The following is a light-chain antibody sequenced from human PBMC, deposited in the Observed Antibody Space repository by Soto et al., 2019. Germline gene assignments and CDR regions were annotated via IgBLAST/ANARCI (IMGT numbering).Light chain of an antibody. CDR2: EVS. CDR1: QSLTGR. Sequence: DIQMTQSPSTLSASIGDRVTLTCRASQSLTGRLAWYQQKPGRPPKLLIYEVSILESGVPSRFSGSESGTDFTLTISRLRPDDFAAFYCQQYKVYPYTFGQGTRLDI. J-gene: IGKJ2*01. CDR3: QQYKVYPYT. V-gene: IGKV1-5*01.